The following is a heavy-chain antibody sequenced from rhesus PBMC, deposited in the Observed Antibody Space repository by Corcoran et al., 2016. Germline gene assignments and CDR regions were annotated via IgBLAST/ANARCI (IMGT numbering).Heavy chain of an antibody. J-gene: IGHJ4*01. D-gene: IGHD1-38*01. CDR3: ARELTWFFDY. V-gene: IGHV4S10*01. CDR2: IYHSSTST. CDR1: GGSISDRYR. Sequence: VQLQESGPGVVKPSETLSLTCAVSGGSISDRYRWSWIRHPPGKGLEWIGYIYHSSTSTYFNPSLKSRITITKDTSKNQFSLKLSSVTAADTAVYYCARELTWFFDYWGQGVLVTVSS.